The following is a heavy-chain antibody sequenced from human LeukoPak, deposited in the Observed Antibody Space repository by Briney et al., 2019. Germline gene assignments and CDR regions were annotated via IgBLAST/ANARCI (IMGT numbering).Heavy chain of an antibody. Sequence: SETLSPTCTVSGGSISSYYWSRIRQPPGKGLEWIGYIYYSGSTNYNPSLKSRVTISVDTSKNQFSLKLSSVTAADTAVYYCARQQWLQALDYWGQGTLVTVSS. CDR2: IYYSGST. D-gene: IGHD5-12*01. CDR3: ARQQWLQALDY. J-gene: IGHJ4*02. V-gene: IGHV4-59*08. CDR1: GGSISSYY.